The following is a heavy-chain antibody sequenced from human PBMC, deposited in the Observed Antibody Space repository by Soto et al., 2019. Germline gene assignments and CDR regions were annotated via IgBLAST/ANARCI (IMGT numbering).Heavy chain of an antibody. CDR3: AREGYCSGGSCEYYYYGMDV. CDR2: ISAYNGNT. Sequence: RASVKVSCKASGYTFTSYGISWVRQAPGQGLEWMGWISAYNGNTNYAQKLQGRVTMTTDTSTSTAYMELRSLRSDDTAVYYCAREGYCSGGSCEYYYYGMDVWGQGTTVTVSS. D-gene: IGHD2-15*01. CDR1: GYTFTSYG. J-gene: IGHJ6*02. V-gene: IGHV1-18*04.